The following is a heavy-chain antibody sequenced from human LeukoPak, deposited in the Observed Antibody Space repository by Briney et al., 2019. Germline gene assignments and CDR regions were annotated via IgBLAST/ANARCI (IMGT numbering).Heavy chain of an antibody. CDR2: IYYSGST. CDR3: ARAYLGSGSYYSNNKYYFDY. D-gene: IGHD3-10*01. Sequence: SETLSLTCTVSGGSVSNSLYYWSWIGQPPGKGLEWIGYIYYSGSTNYNPSLVSRVSISVDTFKNQFSLRLSSVTAADTAVYYCARAYLGSGSYYSNNKYYFDYWGQGTLVTVSS. CDR1: GGSVSNSLYY. J-gene: IGHJ4*02. V-gene: IGHV4-61*01.